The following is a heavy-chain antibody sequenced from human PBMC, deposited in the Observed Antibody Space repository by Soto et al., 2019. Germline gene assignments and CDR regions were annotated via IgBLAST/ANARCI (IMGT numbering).Heavy chain of an antibody. V-gene: IGHV3-23*01. CDR1: GFSFSNYA. J-gene: IGHJ4*01. CDR3: AKRDDSGCSRGAPFDY. CDR2: ISSSGGTT. D-gene: IGHD3-22*01. Sequence: EVQLLDSGGGLAQPGGCLRLSCAASGFSFSNYAMTWVRQTPGKGLEWVSTISSSGGTTYYADSVKGRFTISRDNSKNTLFLQMNSLRAEDTAIYYCAKRDDSGCSRGAPFDYWGPGTLVTVSS.